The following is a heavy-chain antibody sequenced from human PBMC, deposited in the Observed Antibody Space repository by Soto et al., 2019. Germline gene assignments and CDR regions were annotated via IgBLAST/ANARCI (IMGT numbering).Heavy chain of an antibody. D-gene: IGHD3-3*01. J-gene: IGHJ6*02. CDR2: IIPIFGTA. CDR1: GGTFSSYA. CDR3: ARVYDFWSGYPDYYYYGMDV. Sequence: GPSVKVSCKASGGTFSSYAISWVRQAPGQGLEWMGGIIPIFGTANYAQKFQGRVTITADESTSTAYMELSSLRSEDTAVYYCARVYDFWSGYPDYYYYGMDVWGQGTTVTVSS. V-gene: IGHV1-69*13.